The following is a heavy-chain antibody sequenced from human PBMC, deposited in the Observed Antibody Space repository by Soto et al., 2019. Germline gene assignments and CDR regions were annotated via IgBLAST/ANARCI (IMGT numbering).Heavy chain of an antibody. V-gene: IGHV1-8*01. CDR1: GYTFTSYD. CDR2: MNPNSGNT. J-gene: IGHJ6*03. CDR3: ARGSHYDILTEYYYYYYMDV. Sequence: ASVKVSCKASGYTFTSYDINWVRQATGQGLEWMGWMNPNSGNTGYAQKFQGRVTMTRNTSISTAYMELSSLRSEDTAVYYCARGSHYDILTEYYYYYYMDVWGKGTTVTVSS. D-gene: IGHD3-9*01.